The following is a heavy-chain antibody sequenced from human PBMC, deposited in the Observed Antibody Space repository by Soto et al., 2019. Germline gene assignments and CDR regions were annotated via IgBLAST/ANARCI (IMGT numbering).Heavy chain of an antibody. CDR3: ARGLLRITIFGVVIPSTVDY. Sequence: SETLSLTCAVYGGSFSGYYWSWIRQPPGKGLEWIGEINHSGSTNYNPSLKSRVTISVDTSKNQFSLKLSSVTAADTAVYYCARGLLRITIFGVVIPSTVDYWGQGTLVTVSS. CDR1: GGSFSGYY. CDR2: INHSGST. D-gene: IGHD3-3*01. J-gene: IGHJ4*02. V-gene: IGHV4-34*01.